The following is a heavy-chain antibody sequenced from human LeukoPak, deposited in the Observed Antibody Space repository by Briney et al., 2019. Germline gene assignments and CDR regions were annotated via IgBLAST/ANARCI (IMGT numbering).Heavy chain of an antibody. CDR1: GFTFGTYA. D-gene: IGHD3-3*01. Sequence: GGSLRLSCAASGFTFGTYAMSWVRQAPGKGLEWVSGISSSGGSTYYADSMKGRFTISRDNSKNTLYLQMNSLRAEDTAVYYCAKSALYDFWSGYPPPTFDYWGQGALVTVSS. CDR2: ISSSGGST. CDR3: AKSALYDFWSGYPPPTFDY. V-gene: IGHV3-23*01. J-gene: IGHJ4*02.